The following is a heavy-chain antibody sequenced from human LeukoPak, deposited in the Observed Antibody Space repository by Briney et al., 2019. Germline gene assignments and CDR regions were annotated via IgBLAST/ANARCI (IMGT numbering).Heavy chain of an antibody. D-gene: IGHD3-3*01. CDR1: KFTFSHYG. CDR3: VKEYHSRGFGAYFDY. CDR2: ISSDGSIK. Sequence: GGSLRLSCTASKFTFSHYGMQWVRQAPGKGLEWVAVISSDGSIKVYADSAKGRFTLSRDNSINTVDLQMNSLRAEDTAVYYCVKEYHSRGFGAYFDYWGQGTLVTVSS. J-gene: IGHJ4*02. V-gene: IGHV3-30*18.